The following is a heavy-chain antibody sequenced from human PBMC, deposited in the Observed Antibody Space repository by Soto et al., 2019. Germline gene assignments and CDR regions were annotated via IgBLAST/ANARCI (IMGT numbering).Heavy chain of an antibody. CDR2: LTRDGSTT. D-gene: IGHD4-17*01. V-gene: IGHV3-74*01. J-gene: IGHJ4*02. CDR1: GFTFSSYW. CDR3: ARGLRPIDY. Sequence: GGSLRLSCAASGFTFSSYWMHWVRQAPGKGLVWVSQLTRDGSTTTYADSVKGRFTISRDTAENTLYLQMSSLRVEDTAVYYCARGLRPIDYWGQGALGTVAS.